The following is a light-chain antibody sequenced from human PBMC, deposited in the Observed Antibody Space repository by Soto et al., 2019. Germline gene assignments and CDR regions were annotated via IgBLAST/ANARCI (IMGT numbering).Light chain of an antibody. J-gene: IGKJ3*01. CDR3: QQYGGSPFT. CDR2: WAS. V-gene: IGKV4-1*01. CDR1: QSVLYSSNNKSY. Sequence: DIVMTQFPDSLTVPLGERATINCKSSQSVLYSSNNKSYLAWYQHKPGQPPKVLIYWASTRESGVPDRFSGSGSGTDFTLTISSLQADDVAVYYCQQYGGSPFTFGPGTKVDIK.